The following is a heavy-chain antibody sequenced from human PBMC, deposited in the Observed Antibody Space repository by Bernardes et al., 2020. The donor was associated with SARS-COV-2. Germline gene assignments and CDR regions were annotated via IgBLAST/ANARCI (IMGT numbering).Heavy chain of an antibody. J-gene: IGHJ6*02. V-gene: IGHV3-23*01. D-gene: IGHD6-6*01. CDR1: GFTFRKTA. CDR3: SKNAKYSSSSMEV. Sequence: VGALILSCVASGFTFRKTAMTWVRQVPGKGLEWVSAISAIGGSTYYAESVKGRFTISRDNSRNTLYLEMNSLRAEDTAVYYCSKNAKYSSSSMEVWGQGTTVTVS. CDR2: ISAIGGST.